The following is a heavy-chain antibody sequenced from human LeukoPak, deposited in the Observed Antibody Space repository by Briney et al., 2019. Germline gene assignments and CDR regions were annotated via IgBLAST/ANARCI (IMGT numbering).Heavy chain of an antibody. V-gene: IGHV3-74*01. CDR2: INSDGSIT. CDR3: WVPATAGEADY. J-gene: IGHJ4*02. Sequence: PGGSLRLSCAASGFTFSGYWMHWVRQAPGMGLVWVSRINSDGSITNYADSVKGRFTISRDNVRNTLYLQMNSLTAEDTAVYYCWVPATAGEADYWGQGTLVAVSS. D-gene: IGHD3-16*01. CDR1: GFTFSGYW.